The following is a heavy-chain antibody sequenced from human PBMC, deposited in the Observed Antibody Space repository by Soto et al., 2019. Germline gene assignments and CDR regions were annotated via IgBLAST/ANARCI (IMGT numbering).Heavy chain of an antibody. J-gene: IGHJ4*02. V-gene: IGHV3-30*18. CDR2: ISYDGSDK. D-gene: IGHD2-2*02. Sequence: GGSLRLSCAASGFTFSSYSMNWVRQAPGKGLEWVAVISYDGSDKFYADSVKGRFTISRDNSKNALYLQMSSLRPEDTAIYYCAKSPNFYSTSPNCYKYYFDYWGQGTLVTVSS. CDR3: AKSPNFYSTSPNCYKYYFDY. CDR1: GFTFSSYS.